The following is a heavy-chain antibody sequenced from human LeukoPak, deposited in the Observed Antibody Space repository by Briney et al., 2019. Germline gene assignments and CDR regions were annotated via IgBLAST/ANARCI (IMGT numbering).Heavy chain of an antibody. CDR2: ISYDGSNK. D-gene: IGHD2-8*02. Sequence: PGRSLRLSCAASGFTFSSYAMHWVRQAPGKGLEWVAVISYDGSNKYYADSVKGRFTISRDNSKNTLYLQMNSLRAEDTAVYYCGRGSPMTDPLVDAFEIWGQGTMVTVSS. J-gene: IGHJ3*02. CDR1: GFTFSSYA. CDR3: GRGSPMTDPLVDAFEI. V-gene: IGHV3-30*04.